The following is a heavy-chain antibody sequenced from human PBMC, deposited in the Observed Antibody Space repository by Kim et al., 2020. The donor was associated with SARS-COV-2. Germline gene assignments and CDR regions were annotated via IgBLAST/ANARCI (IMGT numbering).Heavy chain of an antibody. J-gene: IGHJ4*02. CDR3: ARDHYYDSSGYIDY. Sequence: AQKLQGRVTMTTDTSTSTAYMGLRSLRSDDTAVYYCARDHYYDSSGYIDYWGQGTLVTVSS. V-gene: IGHV1-18*01. D-gene: IGHD3-22*01.